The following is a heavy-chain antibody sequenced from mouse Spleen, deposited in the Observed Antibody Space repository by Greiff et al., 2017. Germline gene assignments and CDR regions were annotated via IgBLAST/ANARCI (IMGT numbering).Heavy chain of an antibody. D-gene: IGHD1-1*01. Sequence: QVQLQQSGPELVKPGASVKISCKASGYSFTSYYIHWVKQRPGQGLEWIGWIYPGSGNTKYNEKFKGKATLTADTSSSTAYMQLSSLTSEDSAVYYCAVYYGSSYSYWGQGTTLTVSS. CDR1: GYSFTSYY. CDR2: IYPGSGNT. J-gene: IGHJ2*01. CDR3: AVYYGSSYSY. V-gene: IGHV1-66*01.